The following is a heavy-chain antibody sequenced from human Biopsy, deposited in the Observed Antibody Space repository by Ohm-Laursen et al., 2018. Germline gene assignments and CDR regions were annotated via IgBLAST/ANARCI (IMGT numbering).Heavy chain of an antibody. CDR2: IYHTGIT. D-gene: IGHD3-10*01. CDR1: DGSISNIINY. CDR3: ARHSFGSGRDF. Sequence: GTLSLTCTVTDGSISNIINYWGWIRQPLGKGLEWLGSIYHTGITDYNPFLKSRVTISEDTSNNQFSLKLSSLTAADTAVYYCARHSFGSGRDFWGQGTLVTVSS. V-gene: IGHV4-39*01. J-gene: IGHJ4*02.